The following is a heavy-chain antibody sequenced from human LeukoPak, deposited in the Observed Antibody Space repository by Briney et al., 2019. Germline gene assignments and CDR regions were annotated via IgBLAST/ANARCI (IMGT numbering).Heavy chain of an antibody. J-gene: IGHJ4*02. CDR3: ATQQWLDGAYYFGY. CDR2: ISYDGSNK. V-gene: IGHV3-30*03. D-gene: IGHD6-19*01. CDR1: GFTFSSYG. Sequence: GRSLRLSCAASGFTFSSYGMHWVRQAPGKGLEWVAVISYDGSNKYYADSVKGRFTISRDNAKKSLYLQMNSLRAEDTAVYYCATQQWLDGAYYFGYWGQGTLVTVSS.